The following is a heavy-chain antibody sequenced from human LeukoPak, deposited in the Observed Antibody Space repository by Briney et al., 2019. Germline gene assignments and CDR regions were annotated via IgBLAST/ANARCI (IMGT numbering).Heavy chain of an antibody. D-gene: IGHD3-9*01. Sequence: PGGSLRLSCAASGFTFDNYGMHWVRQAPGKGLEWVSFVRYDESDKSYADSVKGRFTISRDNSKNTLYLQMNSLRVEDTAVYYCARARYSWVLRYFDWADWGQGTLVTVSS. CDR1: GFTFDNYG. CDR2: VRYDESDK. CDR3: ARARYSWVLRYFDWAD. J-gene: IGHJ4*02. V-gene: IGHV3-30*02.